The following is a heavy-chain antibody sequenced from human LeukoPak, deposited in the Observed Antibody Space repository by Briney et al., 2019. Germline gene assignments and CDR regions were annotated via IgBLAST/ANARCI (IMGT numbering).Heavy chain of an antibody. D-gene: IGHD2-2*01. CDR1: GGSITQTNY. V-gene: IGHV4-4*02. CDR3: ARSTASEGPTHNWFDP. J-gene: IGHJ5*02. CDR2: VNLQGST. Sequence: PSGTLSLTCDVSGGSITQTNYWTWVRQPPGKGLEWIGEVNLQGSTNYNPSLMGRVAISVDTSENHVSLQLTPVTAADTAVYYCARSTASEGPTHNWFDPWGQGTLVTVSS.